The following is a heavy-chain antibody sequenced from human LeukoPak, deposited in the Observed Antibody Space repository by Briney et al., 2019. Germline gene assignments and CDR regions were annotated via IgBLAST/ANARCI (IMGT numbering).Heavy chain of an antibody. V-gene: IGHV3-23*01. D-gene: IGHD3-22*01. CDR2: ISDSGGST. CDR1: GITLSNYG. Sequence: GGSLRLSCAVSGITLSNYGMSWVRQAPGKGLEWVAGISDSGGSTNYADSVKGRFTISRDNPKNTLYLQMNSLRAEDTSVYFCAKRGVVIRVILVGFHKEAYYFDSWGQGALVTVSS. J-gene: IGHJ4*02. CDR3: AKRGVVIRVILVGFHKEAYYFDS.